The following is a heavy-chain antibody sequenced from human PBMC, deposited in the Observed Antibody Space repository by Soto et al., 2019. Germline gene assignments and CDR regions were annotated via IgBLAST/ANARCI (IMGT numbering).Heavy chain of an antibody. J-gene: IGHJ4*02. CDR2: IKSKTDGGTT. Sequence: GGSLRLSCAASGFTFSNAWMNWVRQAPGKGLEWVGRIKSKTDGGTTDYAAPVKGRFTISRDDSKNTLYLQMNSLKTEDTAVYYCTKEGQPRITMIVGDYWGQGTLVTVSS. V-gene: IGHV3-15*07. CDR3: TKEGQPRITMIVGDY. CDR1: GFTFSNAW. D-gene: IGHD3-22*01.